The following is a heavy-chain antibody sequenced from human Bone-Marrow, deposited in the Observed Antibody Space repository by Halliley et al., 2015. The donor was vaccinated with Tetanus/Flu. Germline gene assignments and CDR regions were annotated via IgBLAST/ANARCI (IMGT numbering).Heavy chain of an antibody. D-gene: IGHD4-17*01. CDR2: LYHSGGT. J-gene: IGHJ6*02. CDR3: ARGGAVTSSPGAMDV. Sequence: GYLYHSGGTYFSPSLRSRVPISVDGSKTQFSLNLSSGTAADTAVYYCARGGAVTSSPGAMDVWGQGTTVTVSS. V-gene: IGHV4-30-2*01.